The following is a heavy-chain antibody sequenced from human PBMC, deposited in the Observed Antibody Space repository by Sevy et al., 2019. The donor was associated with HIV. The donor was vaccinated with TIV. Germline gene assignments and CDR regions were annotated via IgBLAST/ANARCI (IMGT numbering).Heavy chain of an antibody. V-gene: IGHV1-24*01. J-gene: IGHJ4*02. CDR3: ATTKDYYESSGDPFDY. D-gene: IGHD3-22*01. CDR2: FEPEDDET. Sequence: ASVKVSCKVSGYNLSQLSMHWVRLAPGKGLEWMGSFEPEDDETIYAQKFQDRVTMTEDTSTNTAYMELSSLRSEDTAVYYCATTKDYYESSGDPFDYWGQGTLVTVSS. CDR1: GYNLSQLS.